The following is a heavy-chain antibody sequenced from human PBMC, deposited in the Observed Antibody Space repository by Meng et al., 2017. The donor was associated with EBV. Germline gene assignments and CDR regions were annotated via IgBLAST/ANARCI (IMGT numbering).Heavy chain of an antibody. Sequence: QLVKSGCEVKKPGSSVKVSCKASEGTFSSYAISWVRQAPGQGLEWMGGIIPIFGTANYAQKFQGRVTITADKSTSTAYMELSSLRSEDTAVYYCARAEIAAAGRLDYWGQGTLVTVAS. V-gene: IGHV1-69*06. CDR1: EGTFSSYA. CDR3: ARAEIAAAGRLDY. D-gene: IGHD6-13*01. J-gene: IGHJ4*02. CDR2: IIPIFGTA.